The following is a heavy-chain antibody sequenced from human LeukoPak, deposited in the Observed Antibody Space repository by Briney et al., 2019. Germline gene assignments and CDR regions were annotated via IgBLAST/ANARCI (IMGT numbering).Heavy chain of an antibody. CDR1: GGSISSGDYY. V-gene: IGHV4-30-4*01. J-gene: IGHJ6*02. CDR3: ARDGPIAAADAYYYYYGMDV. CDR2: IYYSGST. Sequence: PSETLSLTCTVSGGSISSGDYYWSWIRQPPGKGLEWIGYIYYSGSTYYNPSLKSRVTISVDTSKNQFSLKLSSVTAADTAVYYCARDGPIAAADAYYYYYGMDVWGQGTTVTVSS. D-gene: IGHD6-13*01.